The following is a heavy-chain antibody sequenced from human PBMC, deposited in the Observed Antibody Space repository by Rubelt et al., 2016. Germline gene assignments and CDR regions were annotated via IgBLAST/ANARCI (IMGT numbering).Heavy chain of an antibody. D-gene: IGHD3-22*01. CDR3: ARGKEGLGVTMMDY. Sequence: QVQLQQWGAGLLKPSETLSLTCAVYGGSFSGYYWSWIRQPPGKGLEWMGEIIHGGSTNYNPSLKSRVTISVDTSKNQFSLKLSSVTAADTAVYYCARGKEGLGVTMMDYWGQGTLVTVSS. J-gene: IGHJ4*02. V-gene: IGHV4-34*01. CDR2: IIHGGST. CDR1: GGSFSGYY.